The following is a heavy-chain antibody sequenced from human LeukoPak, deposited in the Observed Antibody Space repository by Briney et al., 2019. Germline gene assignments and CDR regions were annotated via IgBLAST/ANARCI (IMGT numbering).Heavy chain of an antibody. Sequence: KTSETLSLTCTVSGGSISSYYWSWIRQPPGKGLEWIGYIYYTGSTNYNPSLKSRVTISVDTSKNQFSLKLSSVTAADTAVYYCARLIGYSYGSFYYYYMDVWGKGTTVTVSS. CDR1: GGSISSYY. J-gene: IGHJ6*03. D-gene: IGHD5-18*01. V-gene: IGHV4-59*08. CDR3: ARLIGYSYGSFYYYYMDV. CDR2: IYYTGST.